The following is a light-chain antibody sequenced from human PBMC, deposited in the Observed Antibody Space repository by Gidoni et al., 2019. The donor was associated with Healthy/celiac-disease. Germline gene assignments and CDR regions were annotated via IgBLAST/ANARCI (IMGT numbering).Light chain of an antibody. J-gene: IGLJ3*02. CDR3: QSYDSSLSGWV. Sequence: QSVLTQPPSGSGAPRQTVTISCTGSSSNIGAGYDVHWYQQLPGTAPKLLIYGNSNRPSGVPDRFSGSKSGTSASLAISGLQAEDEADYYCQSYDSSLSGWVFGGGTKLTVL. CDR1: SSNIGAGYD. CDR2: GNS. V-gene: IGLV1-40*01.